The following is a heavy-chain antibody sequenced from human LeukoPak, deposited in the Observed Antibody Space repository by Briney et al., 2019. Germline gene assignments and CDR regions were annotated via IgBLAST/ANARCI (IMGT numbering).Heavy chain of an antibody. D-gene: IGHD6-19*01. CDR3: ARVSSSGWYEWGNFDY. Sequence: SETLSLTCTVSGGSISSYYWSWIRQPPGKGLEWIGYIHYSGSTNYNPSLKSRVTISVDTSKNQFSLKLSSVTAADTAVYYCARVSSSGWYEWGNFDYWGQGTLVTVSS. V-gene: IGHV4-59*01. J-gene: IGHJ4*02. CDR2: IHYSGST. CDR1: GGSISSYY.